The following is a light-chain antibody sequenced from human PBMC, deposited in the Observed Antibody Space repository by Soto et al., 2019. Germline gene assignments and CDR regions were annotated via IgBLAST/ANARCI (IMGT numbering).Light chain of an antibody. J-gene: IGKJ1*01. CDR1: QSISRY. V-gene: IGKV1-39*01. Sequence: DIQMTQSPSSLSASVGDRITITCRASQSISRYLNWYQHKPGKAPKLLINAASSLERGVPSRFSGGGSGTDFTLTISRLEPEDFAVYYCQQYGSSPPTFGQGTKVDIK. CDR2: AAS. CDR3: QQYGSSPPT.